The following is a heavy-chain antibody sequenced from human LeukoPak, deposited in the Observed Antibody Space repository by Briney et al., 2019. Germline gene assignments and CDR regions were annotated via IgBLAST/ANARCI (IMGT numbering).Heavy chain of an antibody. Sequence: PSETLSLTCTVSGGSISSYYWSWIRQPPGKGLEWIGYIYYSGSTNYNPSLKSRVTISVDTSKNQFSLKLSSVTAADTAVYYCARVPNIVVVVAATYWFDPWGQGTLVTVSS. D-gene: IGHD2-15*01. J-gene: IGHJ5*02. CDR3: ARVPNIVVVVAATYWFDP. CDR2: IYYSGST. V-gene: IGHV4-59*12. CDR1: GGSISSYY.